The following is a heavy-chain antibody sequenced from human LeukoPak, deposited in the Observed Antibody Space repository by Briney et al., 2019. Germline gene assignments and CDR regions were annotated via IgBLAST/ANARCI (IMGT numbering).Heavy chain of an antibody. V-gene: IGHV1-18*01. D-gene: IGHD5-12*01. CDR1: GYTFTSYG. CDR2: ISAYNGNT. Sequence: GASVKVSCTASGYTFTSYGISWVRQAPGQGLEWMGWISAYNGNTDYAQKLQGRVTMTTDTSTSTAYMELRSLRSDDTAVYYCARSPMGHGGSYYFDYWGQGTLVTVSS. J-gene: IGHJ4*02. CDR3: ARSPMGHGGSYYFDY.